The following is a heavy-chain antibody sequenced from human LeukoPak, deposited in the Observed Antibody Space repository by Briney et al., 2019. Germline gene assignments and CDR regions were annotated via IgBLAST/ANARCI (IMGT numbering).Heavy chain of an antibody. J-gene: IGHJ3*01. Sequence: GGSLRLSCAASGFTVSSNYMSWVRQAPGKGLEWVSVIYSGGSTYYADSVKGRFTISRDNSKNTLFLQMNSLRAEDTVVYYCANRHRYSGGWGAFDVWGQGTMVTVSS. D-gene: IGHD6-19*01. CDR2: IYSGGST. CDR1: GFTVSSNY. CDR3: ANRHRYSGGWGAFDV. V-gene: IGHV3-53*01.